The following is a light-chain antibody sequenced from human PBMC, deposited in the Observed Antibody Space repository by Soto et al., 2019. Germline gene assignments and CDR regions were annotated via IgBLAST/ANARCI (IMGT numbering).Light chain of an antibody. Sequence: IQLPPFQSSLSASVVDRVNITFRASQGISSYLAWYQQKPGKAPKLLIYAASTLQSGVPSRFSGSGSGTDFTLTISSLQPEEFATYYGQQLNSYPITFGQGTRLEIK. J-gene: IGKJ5*01. CDR3: QQLNSYPIT. V-gene: IGKV1-9*01. CDR2: AAS. CDR1: QGISSY.